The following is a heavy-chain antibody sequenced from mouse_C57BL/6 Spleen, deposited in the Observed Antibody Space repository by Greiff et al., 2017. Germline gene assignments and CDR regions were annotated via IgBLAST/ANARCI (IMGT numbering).Heavy chain of an antibody. J-gene: IGHJ2*01. Sequence: DVMLVESGGGLVQPGGSLKLSCAASGFTFSDYGMAWVRQAPRKGPEWVAFISNLAYSIYYADTVTGRFTISRENAKNTLYLEMSSLRSEDTAMYYCARQGSTNWYYFDYWGHGTTLTVSS. V-gene: IGHV5-15*01. CDR2: ISNLAYSI. CDR3: ARQGSTNWYYFDY. CDR1: GFTFSDYG. D-gene: IGHD4-1*01.